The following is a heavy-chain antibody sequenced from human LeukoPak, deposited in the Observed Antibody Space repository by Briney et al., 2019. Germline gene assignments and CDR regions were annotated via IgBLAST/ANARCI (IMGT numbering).Heavy chain of an antibody. Sequence: ASVKVSCKASGGTFSSYAISWVRQAPGQGLEWMGGIIPIFGTANYAQKFQGRVTITADESTSTAYMELSRLRSDDTAVYYCARDPRDFWSGYYNWFDPWGQGTLVTVSS. CDR1: GGTFSSYA. CDR2: IIPIFGTA. CDR3: ARDPRDFWSGYYNWFDP. J-gene: IGHJ5*02. V-gene: IGHV1-69*13. D-gene: IGHD3-3*01.